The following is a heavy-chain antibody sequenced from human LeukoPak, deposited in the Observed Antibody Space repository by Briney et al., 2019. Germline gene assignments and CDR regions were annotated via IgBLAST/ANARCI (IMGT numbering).Heavy chain of an antibody. CDR2: IYHSGST. CDR1: GGSISSYY. D-gene: IGHD2-21*02. CDR3: ARVTREEEYYFDY. Sequence: PSETLSLTCTVSGGSISSYYWSWIRQPPGKGLEWIGYIYHSGSTYYNPSLKSRVTISVDRSKNQFSLKLSSVTAADTAVYYCARVTREEEYYFDYWGQGTLVTVSS. J-gene: IGHJ4*02. V-gene: IGHV4-59*12.